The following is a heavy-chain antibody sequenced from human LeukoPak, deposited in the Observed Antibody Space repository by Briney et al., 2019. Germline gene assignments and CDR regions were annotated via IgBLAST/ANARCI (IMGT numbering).Heavy chain of an antibody. D-gene: IGHD3-10*01. CDR3: TRSDYSGSGTYTEFDAFDI. CDR2: IHYSEGT. Sequence: SETLSLTCTVSGDSMNNYYWSWIRQPPGKGLEWIGYIHYSEGTSYSPSPKSRVTISIDTSKNQFSLKVISVTAADSALYYCTRSDYSGSGTYTEFDAFDIWGRGTMVTVSS. J-gene: IGHJ3*02. CDR1: GDSMNNYY. V-gene: IGHV4-59*01.